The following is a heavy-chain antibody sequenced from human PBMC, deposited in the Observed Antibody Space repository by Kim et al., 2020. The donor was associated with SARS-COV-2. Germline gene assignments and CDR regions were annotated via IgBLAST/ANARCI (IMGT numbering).Heavy chain of an antibody. CDR2: ISSSSSYI. CDR3: ARCWSVPAASTYYYYGMDV. D-gene: IGHD2-2*01. CDR1: GFTFSSYS. Sequence: GGSLRLSCAASGFTFSSYSMNWVRQAPGKGLEWVSSISSSSSYIYYADSVKGRFTISRDNAKNSLYLQMNSLRAEDTAVYYCARCWSVPAASTYYYYGMDVWGQGTTVTVSS. V-gene: IGHV3-21*04. J-gene: IGHJ6*02.